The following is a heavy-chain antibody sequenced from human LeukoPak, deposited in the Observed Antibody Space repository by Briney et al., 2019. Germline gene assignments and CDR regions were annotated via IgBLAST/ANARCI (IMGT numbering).Heavy chain of an antibody. CDR2: INHSGST. V-gene: IGHV4-34*01. CDR3: ARRAERTVTTRRYYYMDV. D-gene: IGHD4-17*01. Sequence: SETLSLTCAVYGGSLSGYYWSWIRQPPGKGLEWIGEINHSGSTNYNPSLKSRVTISVDTSKNQFSLKLSSVTAADTAVYYCARRAERTVTTRRYYYMDVWGKGTTVTISS. CDR1: GGSLSGYY. J-gene: IGHJ6*03.